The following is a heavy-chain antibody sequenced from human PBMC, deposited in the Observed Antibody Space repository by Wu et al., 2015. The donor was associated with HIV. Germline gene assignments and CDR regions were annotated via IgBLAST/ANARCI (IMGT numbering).Heavy chain of an antibody. CDR3: ATTSSIAARPRLSNAFDI. D-gene: IGHD6-6*01. V-gene: IGHV1-24*01. CDR1: GYPLSELS. J-gene: IGHJ3*02. CDR2: FDPDDGET. Sequence: QVQLVQSGAEVKKPGASVKVSCKISGYPLSELSMHWVRQAPGKGLEWMGGFDPDDGETIYARKFQGRVTMTEDTSTDTVYMELSSLTSEDTAVYYCATTSSIAARPRLSNAFDIWGQGTMVTVSS.